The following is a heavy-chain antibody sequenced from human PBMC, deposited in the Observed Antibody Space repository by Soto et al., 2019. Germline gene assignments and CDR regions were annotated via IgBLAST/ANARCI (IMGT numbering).Heavy chain of an antibody. V-gene: IGHV4-30-4*08. J-gene: IGHJ5*02. CDR1: GGSISSGDYY. CDR3: ARERPDGARLDP. Sequence: QVQLQESGPGLIKPSQTLSLSSTVSGGSISSGDYYWSWIRQPPGKGLEWIGYIYHSGNTYYNPSLKSRVTISVDTSKNQFSLKLSSVTAADTAVYYCARERPDGARLDPWGQGTLVTVSS. CDR2: IYHSGNT. D-gene: IGHD6-6*01.